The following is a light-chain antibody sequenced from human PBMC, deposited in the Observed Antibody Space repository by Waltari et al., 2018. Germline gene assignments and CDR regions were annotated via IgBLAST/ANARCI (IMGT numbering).Light chain of an antibody. V-gene: IGKV3-11*01. CDR3: QQRSTWRT. Sequence: EIVLTQSPATLSLSPGERATLPCRASQSVSIYLAWYQQKPGQSPRLLLYDVYKRATGIPARISGSGSGTDFTLTISSLEPEDFAVYYCQQRSTWRTFGQGTKVEIK. J-gene: IGKJ1*01. CDR2: DVY. CDR1: QSVSIY.